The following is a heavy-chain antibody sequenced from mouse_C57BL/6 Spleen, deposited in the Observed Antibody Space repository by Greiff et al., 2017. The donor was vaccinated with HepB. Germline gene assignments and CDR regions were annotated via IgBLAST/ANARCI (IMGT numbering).Heavy chain of an antibody. D-gene: IGHD2-4*01. CDR3: ASLRHELAMDY. CDR1: GYTFTDYY. Sequence: EVMLVESGPVLVKPGASVKMSCKASGYTFTDYYMNWVKQSHGKSLEWIGVINPYNGGTSYNQKFKGKATLTVDKSSSTAYMELNSLTSEDSAVYYCASLRHELAMDYWGQGTSVTVSS. V-gene: IGHV1-19*01. CDR2: INPYNGGT. J-gene: IGHJ4*01.